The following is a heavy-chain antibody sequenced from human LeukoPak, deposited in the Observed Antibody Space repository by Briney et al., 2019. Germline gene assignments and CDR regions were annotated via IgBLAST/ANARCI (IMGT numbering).Heavy chain of an antibody. D-gene: IGHD3-10*01. CDR2: ISYDGSNK. J-gene: IGHJ4*02. CDR1: GFTFSSYG. Sequence: GGSLRLSCAASGFTFSSYGMHGVRQAPGKGLEWVAVISYDGSNKYYADSVKGRFTISRDNSKNTLYLQMNSLRAEDTAVYYCAKDSYYYGSGGQYWGQGTLVTVSS. CDR3: AKDSYYYGSGGQY. V-gene: IGHV3-30*18.